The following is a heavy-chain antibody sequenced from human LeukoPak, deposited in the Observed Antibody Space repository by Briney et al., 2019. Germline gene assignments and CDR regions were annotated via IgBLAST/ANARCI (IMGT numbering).Heavy chain of an antibody. CDR2: ISTSGSYI. CDR1: GFTFSSYS. J-gene: IGHJ4*02. CDR3: ARDRDYAFDY. Sequence: GGSLRLSCAASGFTFSSYSMNWVRQAPGKGLEWVSCISTSGSYIYYADSVKGRFTISRDNAKNSLYLQMSSLRVEGTAVYYCARDRDYAFDYWGQGTLVTVSS. V-gene: IGHV3-21*01. D-gene: IGHD3-16*01.